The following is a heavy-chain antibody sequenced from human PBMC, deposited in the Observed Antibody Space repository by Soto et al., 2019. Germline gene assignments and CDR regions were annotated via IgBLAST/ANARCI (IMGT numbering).Heavy chain of an antibody. D-gene: IGHD3-22*01. CDR2: IGIGSSTK. CDR1: GFTFIDYA. V-gene: IGHV3-48*01. Sequence: GSLRLSCASSGFTFIDYAMRLVRQAPGKGLEWVSYIGIGSSTKYYADSVKGRFTISRDNAKNSLYLQMNSLRAEDTAVYYCARDQLYYNDISGRPLNAFDVWGQGTMVTVSS. CDR3: ARDQLYYNDISGRPLNAFDV. J-gene: IGHJ3*01.